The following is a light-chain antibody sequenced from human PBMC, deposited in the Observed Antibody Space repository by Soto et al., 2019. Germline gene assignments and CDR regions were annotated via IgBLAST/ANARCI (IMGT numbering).Light chain of an antibody. CDR1: QSVFGTY. J-gene: IGKJ4*01. V-gene: IGKV3-20*01. Sequence: VLTQSPATLSLSPCERATLSCRASQSVFGTYLAWYQQKPGQAPRLLIYGASRRATGVPDRFSGSGSGTDFTLTISRLEPEDFAVYSCQQYGSSPLTFGGGTKVDIK. CDR3: QQYGSSPLT. CDR2: GAS.